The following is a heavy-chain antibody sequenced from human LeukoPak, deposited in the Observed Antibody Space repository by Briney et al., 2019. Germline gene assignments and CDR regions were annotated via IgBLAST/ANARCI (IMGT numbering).Heavy chain of an antibody. CDR3: AKESNTMNFDY. Sequence: PGGSLRLSCAASGFTFSSYAMSWVRQAPGKGLEWVSTITGSGDSTYYADSVKGRFTISRDNSKNMLYLQMNSLRAEDTAIYYCAKESNTMNFDYWGQGTLVTVSS. CDR1: GFTFSSYA. CDR2: ITGSGDST. V-gene: IGHV3-23*01. D-gene: IGHD3-3*01. J-gene: IGHJ4*02.